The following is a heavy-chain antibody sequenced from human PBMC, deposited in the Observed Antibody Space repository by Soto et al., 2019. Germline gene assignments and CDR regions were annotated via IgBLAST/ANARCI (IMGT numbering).Heavy chain of an antibody. D-gene: IGHD2-2*01. CDR1: GGSFSGYY. CDR3: ARAATYCSSTSCYYYYYYGMDV. J-gene: IGHJ6*02. Sequence: LSLTCAVYGGSFSGYYWGWIRQPPGKGLEWIGEINHSGSTNYNPSLKSRVTISVDTSKNQFSLKLSSVAAADTAVYYCARAATYCSSTSCYYYYYYGMDVWGQGTTVTVSS. V-gene: IGHV4-34*01. CDR2: INHSGST.